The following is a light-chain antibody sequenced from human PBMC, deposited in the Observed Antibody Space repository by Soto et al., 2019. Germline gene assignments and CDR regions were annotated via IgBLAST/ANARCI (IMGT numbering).Light chain of an antibody. CDR3: QQTYSTPRT. J-gene: IGKJ1*01. CDR2: SAS. V-gene: IGKV1-39*01. CDR1: RSINTY. Sequence: DIQMTQSPSSLSASVGDRVTITCRASRSINTYVNWYQQRPGKAPELLIYSASSLHTGVPSRFSGSGAGTDFTFTINSLLPEDFAIYYCQQTYSTPRTFGQGTKV.